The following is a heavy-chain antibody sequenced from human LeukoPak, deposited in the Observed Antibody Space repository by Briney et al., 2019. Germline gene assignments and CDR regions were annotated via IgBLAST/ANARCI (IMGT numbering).Heavy chain of an antibody. V-gene: IGHV3-30-3*01. D-gene: IGHD4-17*01. CDR1: GFTFRRHA. CDR3: ARGTITTVTDS. Sequence: PGRSLRLSCAASGFTFRRHALHWVRQAPGKGLEWVAVISYDGSDKYYEESVKGRFSISRDNSKNTLYLQMNSLRTEDTAVYYCARGTITTVTDSWGPGTLVTVSS. CDR2: ISYDGSDK. J-gene: IGHJ4*02.